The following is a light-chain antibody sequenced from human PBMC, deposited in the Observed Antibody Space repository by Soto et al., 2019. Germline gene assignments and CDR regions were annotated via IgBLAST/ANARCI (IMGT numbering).Light chain of an antibody. CDR1: QSVSSY. Sequence: EIVLTQSPATLSLSPVERATLSCRASQSVSSYLAWYQQKPGQAPRLLIYDASNGATGIPARFSGSGSGTDFTLTISSLEPEDFAVYYCQQRSNFLTFGGGTKVDI. J-gene: IGKJ4*01. CDR2: DAS. CDR3: QQRSNFLT. V-gene: IGKV3-11*01.